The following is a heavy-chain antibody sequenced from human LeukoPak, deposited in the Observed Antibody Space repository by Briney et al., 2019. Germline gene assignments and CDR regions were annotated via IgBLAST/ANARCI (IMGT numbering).Heavy chain of an antibody. V-gene: IGHV2-5*01. Sequence: SGPTLVNPTQTLTLTCTFSGFSLSTSGVGVGWIRQPPGKALEWLALIYWNDDKRYSPSLKSRLTITKDTSKNQVVLTMTNMDPVDTATYYRAHRLGPRMTTANWFDPWGQGTLVTVSS. CDR3: AHRLGPRMTTANWFDP. J-gene: IGHJ5*02. CDR1: GFSLSTSGVG. CDR2: IYWNDDK. D-gene: IGHD4-11*01.